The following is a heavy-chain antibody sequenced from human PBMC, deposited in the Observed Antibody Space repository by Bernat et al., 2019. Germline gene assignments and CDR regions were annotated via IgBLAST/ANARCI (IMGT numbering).Heavy chain of an antibody. CDR1: GFTFSTYA. Sequence: EVQLLESGGGLVQPGGSLRLSCAASGFTFSTYAMSWVRQAPGKGLEWVSAISGSGGSTYYADSVKGRFTISRDNSKNTLYLQMNSLRPEDTPVYYCAKVNGGVATPQDVYWGQGTLVSVSS. D-gene: IGHD2-8*02. CDR2: ISGSGGST. CDR3: AKVNGGVATPQDVY. V-gene: IGHV3-23*01. J-gene: IGHJ4*02.